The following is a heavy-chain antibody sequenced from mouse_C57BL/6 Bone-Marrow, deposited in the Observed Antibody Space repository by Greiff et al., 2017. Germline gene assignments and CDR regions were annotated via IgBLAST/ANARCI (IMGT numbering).Heavy chain of an antibody. V-gene: IGHV5-17*01. Sequence: EVMLVESGGGLVKPGGSLKLSCAASGFTFSDYGMHWVRQAPEKGLEWVAYISSGSSTIYYADTVKGRFTISRDKAKNTLFLQMTSLRSEDTAMYYCARGGYPHYYAMDYWGQGTSVTVSS. CDR2: ISSGSSTI. CDR3: ARGGYPHYYAMDY. CDR1: GFTFSDYG. J-gene: IGHJ4*01. D-gene: IGHD2-2*01.